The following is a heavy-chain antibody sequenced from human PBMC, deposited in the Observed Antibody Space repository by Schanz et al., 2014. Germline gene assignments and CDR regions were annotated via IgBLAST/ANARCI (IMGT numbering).Heavy chain of an antibody. CDR3: ASGVHVSSLQKGLQF. Sequence: EVQLVESGGGLVQPGGSLRLSCAASGFSIRNHDMHWVRLATGAGLEWVSAIGTAGDTFYLDSVKGRFTISRENAKNSVSLQMRRLRVEDTAVYYCASGVHVSSLQKGLQFWGRGTLVIVSS. J-gene: IGHJ1*01. V-gene: IGHV3-13*04. CDR1: GFSIRNHD. D-gene: IGHD3-10*01. CDR2: IGTAGDT.